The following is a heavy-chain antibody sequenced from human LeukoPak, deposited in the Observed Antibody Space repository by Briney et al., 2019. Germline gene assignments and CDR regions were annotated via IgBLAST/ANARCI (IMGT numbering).Heavy chain of an antibody. CDR1: GGSISSTSYY. D-gene: IGHD3-9*01. J-gene: IGHJ4*02. CDR3: ARGQTYCDILTGYYYFDY. Sequence: SETLSLTCTVSGGSISSTSYYWGWIRQPPGKGLEWIGSIYYSGSTYYNPSLQSRVTISVDTSKNQFSLKLSSVTAADTAVYYCARGQTYCDILTGYYYFDYWGQGTLVTVSS. CDR2: IYYSGST. V-gene: IGHV4-39*07.